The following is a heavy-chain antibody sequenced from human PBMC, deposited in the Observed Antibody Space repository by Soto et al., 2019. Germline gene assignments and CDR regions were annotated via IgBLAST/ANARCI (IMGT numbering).Heavy chain of an antibody. J-gene: IGHJ4*02. Sequence: SLKVSCKASGGTFSSYAISWVRQAPGQGLEWMGGIIPIFGTANYAEKFQGRVTITADESTSTAYMELSSLRPEDTAVYYCARVPSPRGGVILYFDXWGQGSLVTGSX. CDR3: ARVPSPRGGVILYFDX. V-gene: IGHV1-69*13. CDR2: IIPIFGTA. D-gene: IGHD3-16*01. CDR1: GGTFSSYA.